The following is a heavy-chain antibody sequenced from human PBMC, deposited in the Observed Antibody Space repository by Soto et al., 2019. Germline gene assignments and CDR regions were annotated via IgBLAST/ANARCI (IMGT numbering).Heavy chain of an antibody. CDR3: ASSTTSCHGGVCSLDY. CDR2: IRTKLNRYSS. J-gene: IGHJ4*02. Sequence: GRPLRLSCAASGFSFSDRYMDLVRQAPGKGLEWVGRIRTKLNRYSSDYAASVAGRFTISRDDSRNSLYLQMNSLRSEDTAVYYCASSTTSCHGGVCSLDYWGQGTMVTVSS. D-gene: IGHD2-2*01. V-gene: IGHV3-72*01. CDR1: GFSFSDRY.